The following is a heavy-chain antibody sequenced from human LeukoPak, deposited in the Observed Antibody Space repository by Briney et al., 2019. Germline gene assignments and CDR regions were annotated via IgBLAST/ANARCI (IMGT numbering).Heavy chain of an antibody. D-gene: IGHD3-22*01. CDR2: IYYSGST. V-gene: IGHV4-59*01. CDR1: GGSISSYY. Sequence: PSETLSLTCTVSGGSISSYYWSWIRQPPGKGLEWIGYIYYSGSTNYNPSLKSRVTISVDTSKNQFSLKLSSVTAADTAVYYCASEYYYDSSGTGDAFDIWGQGIMVTVSS. J-gene: IGHJ3*02. CDR3: ASEYYYDSSGTGDAFDI.